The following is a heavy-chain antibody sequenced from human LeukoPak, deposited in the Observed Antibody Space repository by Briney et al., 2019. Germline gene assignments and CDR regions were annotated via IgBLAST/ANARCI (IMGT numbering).Heavy chain of an antibody. CDR1: GYTFTDYY. J-gene: IGHJ4*02. Sequence: ASVKVSCKASGYTFTDYYIHWVRQAPGQGLEWMGWINPNSGGTKYAQKFQGRVTMTRDTSITTAYMELSSLRSDDTAVYYCARENQQLVEDYWGQGTLVTVSS. D-gene: IGHD6-13*01. CDR3: ARENQQLVEDY. V-gene: IGHV1-2*02. CDR2: INPNSGGT.